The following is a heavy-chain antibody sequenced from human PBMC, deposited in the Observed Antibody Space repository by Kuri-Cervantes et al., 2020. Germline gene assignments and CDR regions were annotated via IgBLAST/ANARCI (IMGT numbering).Heavy chain of an antibody. J-gene: IGHJ4*02. CDR1: GFTFSSYA. CDR2: ISSSSSYI. Sequence: GESLKISCAASGFTFSSYALSWVRQAPGKGLEWVSSISSSSSYIYYADSVKGRFTISRDNAKNSLYLQMNSLRAEDTAVYYCARLAVRGDFDYWGQGTLVTVSS. CDR3: ARLAVRGDFDY. D-gene: IGHD3-10*01. V-gene: IGHV3-21*01.